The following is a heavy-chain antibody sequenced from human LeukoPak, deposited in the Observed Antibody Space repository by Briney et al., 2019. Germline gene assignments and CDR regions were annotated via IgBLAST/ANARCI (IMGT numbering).Heavy chain of an antibody. V-gene: IGHV3-48*03. CDR2: ISSARTI. J-gene: IGHJ4*02. CDR3: ASGYSYGLDY. D-gene: IGHD5-18*01. CDR1: GFTFSSYE. Sequence: GGSLRLSCAAAGFTFSSYEMNWVRQAPGKGLEWLSYISSARTIYVADSVKGRFTISRDNAKNSLYLQMNSLRAEDTGVYYCASGYSYGLDYWGQGTLVTVSS.